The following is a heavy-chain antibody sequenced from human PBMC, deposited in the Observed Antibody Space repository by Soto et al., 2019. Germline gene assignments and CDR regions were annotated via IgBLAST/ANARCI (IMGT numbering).Heavy chain of an antibody. Sequence: QLQLQESGSGLVKPSQTLSLTCAVSGGSISSGGYSWSWIRQPPGKGLEWIGYIYHSGSTYYNPPLTRRGTITVDRSKNQFSLKLSSVTAADTAVYYCARAIGWFGELLGGYYFDYWGQGTLVTVSS. D-gene: IGHD3-10*01. CDR1: GGSISSGGYS. CDR2: IYHSGST. CDR3: ARAIGWFGELLGGYYFDY. V-gene: IGHV4-30-2*01. J-gene: IGHJ4*02.